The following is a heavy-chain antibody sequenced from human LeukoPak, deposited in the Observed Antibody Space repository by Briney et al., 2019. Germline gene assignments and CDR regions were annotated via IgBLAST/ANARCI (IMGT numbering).Heavy chain of an antibody. CDR2: IGGSDTNT. J-gene: IGHJ4*02. CDR3: AKPMVVTAIFPDFDY. CDR1: GFTFSNYA. V-gene: IGHV3-23*01. D-gene: IGHD2-21*02. Sequence: GGSLRLSCAASGFTFSNYAMGWVRQAPGKGLEWVSTIGGSDTNTYYADSVKGRFSISRDNAKNTLYLRMYSLRAEDTAVYYCAKPMVVTAIFPDFDYWGQGTPVTVSS.